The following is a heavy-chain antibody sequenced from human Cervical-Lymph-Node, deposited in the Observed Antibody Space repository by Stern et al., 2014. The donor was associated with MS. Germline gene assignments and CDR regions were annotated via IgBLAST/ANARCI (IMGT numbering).Heavy chain of an antibody. CDR1: GYTFTTPNYG. CDR2: ISSYNGNT. D-gene: IGHD4-11*01. J-gene: IGHJ4*02. CDR3: ARERLRDFNDYHFDS. Sequence: VQLVESGPEVRQPGASVRVSCKASGYTFTTPNYGIAWVREAPGRGLEWMGWISSYNGNTVYAQKLQDRVTMTTDPSTSTAYMELRSLRSDDTAFYYCARERLRDFNDYHFDSWGQGTLVTVSS. V-gene: IGHV1-18*01.